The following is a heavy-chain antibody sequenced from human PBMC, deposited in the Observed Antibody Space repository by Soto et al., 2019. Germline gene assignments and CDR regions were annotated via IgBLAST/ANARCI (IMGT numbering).Heavy chain of an antibody. V-gene: IGHV3-30*18. CDR3: AKGGCSSSSCSVAS. J-gene: IGHJ5*01. CDR1: RFSVSNFG. Sequence: QEQLVESGGGVVQPGMSLRLSCVASRFSVSNFGMHWVRQAPGKGLEWVAALSFDGSNKNYADGVRGRFTISRDNSKKTLYLHMNSLRSDDTAMYYCAKGGCSSSSCSVASSGQGTLVTV. D-gene: IGHD2-2*01. CDR2: LSFDGSNK.